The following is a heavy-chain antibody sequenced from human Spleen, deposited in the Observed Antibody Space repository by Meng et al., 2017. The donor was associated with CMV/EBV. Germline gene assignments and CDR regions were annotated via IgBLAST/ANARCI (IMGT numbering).Heavy chain of an antibody. D-gene: IGHD6-13*01. CDR1: GGSISSYY. Sequence: GSLRLSCTVSGGSISSYYWSWIRQPPGKGLEWIGYIYYSGSTNYNPSLKSRVTISVDTSKNQFSLKLSSVTAEDTAVYYCAREGQQLVKGGRTYYYYGMDVWGQGTTVTVSS. J-gene: IGHJ6*02. CDR3: AREGQQLVKGGRTYYYYGMDV. CDR2: IYYSGST. V-gene: IGHV4-59*12.